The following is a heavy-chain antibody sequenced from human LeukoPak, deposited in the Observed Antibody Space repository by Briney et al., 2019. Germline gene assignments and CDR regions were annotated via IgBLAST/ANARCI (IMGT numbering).Heavy chain of an antibody. CDR1: GYSFTSYW. CDR3: ARYSGSYSQNYYYYGMDV. Sequence: HGESLKISCKGSGYSFTSYWISWVRQMPGKGLEWMGRIDPSDSYTNYSPSFQGHVTISADKSISTAYLQWSSLKASDAAMYYCARYSGSYSQNYYYYGMDVWGQGTTVTVSS. D-gene: IGHD1-26*01. CDR2: IDPSDSYT. J-gene: IGHJ6*02. V-gene: IGHV5-10-1*01.